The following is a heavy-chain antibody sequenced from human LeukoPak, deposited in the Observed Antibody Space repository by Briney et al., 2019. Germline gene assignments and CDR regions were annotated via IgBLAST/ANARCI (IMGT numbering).Heavy chain of an antibody. CDR3: ARGVVATPQTFDY. V-gene: IGHV4-61*08. J-gene: IGHJ4*02. Sequence: SETLSLTCTVSGGSISSFYWSWFYWSWIRQPPGKGLEWIGYIYFSGSTNYNPSLKSRVTISVDTSKNQFSLKLSSVTAADTAVYYCARGVVATPQTFDYWGQGTLVTVSS. D-gene: IGHD2-15*01. CDR1: GGSISS. CDR2: IYFSGST.